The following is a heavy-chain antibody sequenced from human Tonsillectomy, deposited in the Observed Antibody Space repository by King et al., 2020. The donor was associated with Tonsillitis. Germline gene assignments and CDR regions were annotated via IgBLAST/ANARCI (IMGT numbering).Heavy chain of an antibody. CDR1: GFTFSNAW. V-gene: IGHV3-15*01. Sequence: VQLVESGGGLVKPGGSLRLSCAASGFTFSNAWMSWVRQAPGKGLEWVGRIKSKTDGGTTDYAAPVKGRFTISRDDSKNTLYLQMDSLKTEDTAVYYCTTRGKIVYCSSTSCYTDYWGQGTLVTVSS. CDR2: IKSKTDGGTT. D-gene: IGHD2-2*02. J-gene: IGHJ4*02. CDR3: TTRGKIVYCSSTSCYTDY.